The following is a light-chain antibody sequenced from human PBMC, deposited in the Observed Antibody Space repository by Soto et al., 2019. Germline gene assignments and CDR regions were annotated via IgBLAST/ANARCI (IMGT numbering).Light chain of an antibody. J-gene: IGLJ1*01. V-gene: IGLV2-8*01. CDR1: SSDVGGYNY. CDR3: SSHAGSNNYV. CDR2: EVS. Sequence: QSALAQPTSVSGSPGQSIAISCTGTSSDVGGYNYVSWHQQHPGKAPKVLIYEVSKRPSGVPDRFSGSKSGNTASLTVSGLQAEDEADYYCSSHAGSNNYVFGTGTKLTVL.